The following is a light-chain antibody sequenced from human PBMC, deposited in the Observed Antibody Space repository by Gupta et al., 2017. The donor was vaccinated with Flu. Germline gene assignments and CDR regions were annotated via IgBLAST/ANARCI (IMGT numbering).Light chain of an antibody. CDR2: WAS. J-gene: IGKJ3*01. V-gene: IGKV4-1*01. Sequence: DIVMTQSPDSLAVSLGERATINCTPSQSVLYSSNNKNYLAWYQQKPGQPPKLLIHWASTRESGVPDRFSGSGSGTDFTLTISSLQAEDVAVYYCQQFYTTPLAFGPGTKVHIK. CDR3: QQFYTTPLA. CDR1: QSVLYSSNNKNY.